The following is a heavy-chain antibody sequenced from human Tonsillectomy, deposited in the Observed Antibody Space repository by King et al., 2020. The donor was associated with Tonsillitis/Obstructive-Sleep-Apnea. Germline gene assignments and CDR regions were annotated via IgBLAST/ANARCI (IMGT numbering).Heavy chain of an antibody. V-gene: IGHV4-34*01. CDR2: INHGGAT. J-gene: IGHJ3*02. CDR3: ARRPDGFDI. CDR1: GGSLSGYH. Sequence: VQLQQWGAGLLKPSETLSLTCAVYGGSLSGYHWAWIRQPPGKGLEWIGEINHGGATDSHPSLKSRVTISVDTSKSQFSLTLSSVTAADTAVYYCARRPDGFDIWGQGTMATVSS.